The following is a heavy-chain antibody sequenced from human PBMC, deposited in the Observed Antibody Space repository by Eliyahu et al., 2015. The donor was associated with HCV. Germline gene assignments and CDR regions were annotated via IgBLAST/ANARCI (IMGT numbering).Heavy chain of an antibody. CDR3: ARDPRYYDILTGYYKEAGWFDP. J-gene: IGHJ5*02. Sequence: QVQLQESGPGLVKPSETLSLTCTVSGGSVSSGXYYWSWIRQPPGKGLEWIGDIYYSGSTNYNPSLKSRVTISVDTSKXQFSLKLSSVTAADTAVYYCARDPRYYDILTGYYKEAGWFDPWGQGTLVTVSS. D-gene: IGHD3-9*01. CDR1: GGSVSSGXYY. V-gene: IGHV4-61*01. CDR2: IYYSGST.